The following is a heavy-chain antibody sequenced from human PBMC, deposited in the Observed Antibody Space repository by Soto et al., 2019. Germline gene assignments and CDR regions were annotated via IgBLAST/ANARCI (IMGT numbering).Heavy chain of an antibody. Sequence: QVQLVQSGAEVKKPGTSVKISCKTSGDTFTTYYLQWVRQAPGRGLEWMGIINPDNGSTNYAQKLRGRVNMTRDTSQSTVYMEQTGLRPEDTAVYFCARGLGVGGGVPLQHWGQGTLVTVSS. CDR3: ARGLGVGGGVPLQH. V-gene: IGHV1-46*04. CDR1: GDTFTTYY. J-gene: IGHJ1*01. CDR2: INPDNGST. D-gene: IGHD1-26*01.